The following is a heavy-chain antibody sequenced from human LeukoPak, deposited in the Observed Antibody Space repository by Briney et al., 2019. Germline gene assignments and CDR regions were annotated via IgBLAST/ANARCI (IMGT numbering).Heavy chain of an antibody. CDR2: IHHSGNT. Sequence: SETLPLTCAVSGGSVSSDNWWSWVRQPPGKGLEWTGEIHHSGNTNYSPSLKSRVTISLDKSRNQFSLKLNSVTAADTAVYYCAKAGVWLPAVWGQGTLVTVSS. V-gene: IGHV4-4*02. CDR1: GGSVSSDNW. D-gene: IGHD3-9*01. J-gene: IGHJ4*02. CDR3: AKAGVWLPAV.